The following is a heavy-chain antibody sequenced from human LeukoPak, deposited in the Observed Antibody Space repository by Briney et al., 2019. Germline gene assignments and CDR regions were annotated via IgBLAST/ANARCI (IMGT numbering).Heavy chain of an antibody. D-gene: IGHD3-22*01. V-gene: IGHV1-69*05. CDR3: ARGCWDDYESSGYYLPFDC. CDR1: GGTFSSYD. CDR2: IIPIFGTA. Sequence: EASVKLSCTASGGTFSSYDMSWVRQAPGQGLEWMGRIIPIFGTANYAQEFQRRVTITTDDSTSTAYMEMSSLRSEDTAVYYWARGCWDDYESSGYYLPFDCWGQGTLVTVSS. J-gene: IGHJ4*02.